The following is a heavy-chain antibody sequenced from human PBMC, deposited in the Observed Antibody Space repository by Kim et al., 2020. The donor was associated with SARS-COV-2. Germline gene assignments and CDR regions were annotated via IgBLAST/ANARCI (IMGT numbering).Heavy chain of an antibody. CDR3: ATRGGGYFDWGDAFDI. Sequence: SETLSLTCTVSGGSISSYYWSWIRQPPGKGLEWIGYIYYSGITNYNPSLKSRVTISVDTYKNQFSLKLSSVTAADTAVYYCATRGGGYFDWGDAFDIWGQGTMVTVSS. D-gene: IGHD3-9*01. V-gene: IGHV4-59*01. J-gene: IGHJ3*02. CDR1: GGSISSYY. CDR2: IYYSGIT.